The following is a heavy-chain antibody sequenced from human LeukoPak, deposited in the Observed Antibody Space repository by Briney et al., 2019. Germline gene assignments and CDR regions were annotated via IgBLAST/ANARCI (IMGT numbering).Heavy chain of an antibody. CDR1: GFTFSSYA. D-gene: IGHD3-3*02. CDR3: AREPLAH. CDR2: ISYDGSNK. Sequence: GGSLRLSCAASGFTFSSYAMHWVRQAPGKGLEWVAVISYDGSNKYYADSVKGRFTISRDNSKNTLYLQMNSLRAEDTAVYYSAREPLAHWGQGTLVTVSS. J-gene: IGHJ4*02. V-gene: IGHV3-30*04.